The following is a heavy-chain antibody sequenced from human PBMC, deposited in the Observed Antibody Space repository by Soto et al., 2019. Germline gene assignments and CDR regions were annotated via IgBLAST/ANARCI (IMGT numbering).Heavy chain of an antibody. J-gene: IGHJ3*02. CDR1: GCTFSSYS. V-gene: IGHV3-21*01. CDR3: ARLGGFRNAAGAFDI. Sequence: EVQLVESGGGLVKPGGSLRLSCAASGCTFSSYSINWVRQAPGKGLEWVSSISSSSSYIYYADSVKGRFTISRDNAKNSLYLQMNSLRAEDTAVYYCARLGGFRNAAGAFDIWGQGTMVTVSS. CDR2: ISSSSSYI. D-gene: IGHD3-16*01.